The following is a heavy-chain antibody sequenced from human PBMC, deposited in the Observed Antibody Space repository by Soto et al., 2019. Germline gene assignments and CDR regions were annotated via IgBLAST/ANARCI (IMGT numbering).Heavy chain of an antibody. V-gene: IGHV4-31*03. CDR2: IYYSGST. J-gene: IGHJ6*03. CDR1: GGSISSGGYY. Sequence: SETLSLTCTVSGGSISSGGYYWSWIRQHPGKGLEWIGYIYYSGSTYYNPSLKSRVTISVDTSKNQFSLKLSSVTAADTAVYYCARANLGTTNYYYYYMDVWGKGTTVTVSS. CDR3: ARANLGTTNYYYYYMDV. D-gene: IGHD1-1*01.